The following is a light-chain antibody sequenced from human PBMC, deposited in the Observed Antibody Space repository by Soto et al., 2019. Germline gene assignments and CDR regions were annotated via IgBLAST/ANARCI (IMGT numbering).Light chain of an antibody. Sequence: AIQMTQSPSSLSASVGDRVTITCRASQGIRNDLGWYQQKPGKAPKLLIYAASSLQSGVPSRFSGSGSGTDFTLTISSLQPGDFATYYCLHDYTVGTFGGGTKVEIK. CDR1: QGIRND. CDR3: LHDYTVGT. V-gene: IGKV1-6*01. CDR2: AAS. J-gene: IGKJ4*01.